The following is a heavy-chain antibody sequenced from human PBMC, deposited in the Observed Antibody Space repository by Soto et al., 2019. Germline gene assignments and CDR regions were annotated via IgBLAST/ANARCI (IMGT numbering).Heavy chain of an antibody. J-gene: IGHJ4*02. CDR3: AKDRRKVVVAAPFDY. Sequence: GGSLRLSCAASGFTFSSYGMHWVRQAPGKGLEWVAVISYDGSNKYYADSVRGRFTISRDNSKNTLYLQMNSLRAEDTAVYYCAKDRRKVVVAAPFDYWGQGTLVTVSS. CDR1: GFTFSSYG. V-gene: IGHV3-30*18. CDR2: ISYDGSNK. D-gene: IGHD2-15*01.